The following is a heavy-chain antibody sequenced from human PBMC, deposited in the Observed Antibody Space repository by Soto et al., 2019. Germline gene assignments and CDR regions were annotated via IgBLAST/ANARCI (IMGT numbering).Heavy chain of an antibody. CDR1: GYTFTSYD. CDR3: ARVAYYYDSSGYYLRFAS. V-gene: IGHV1-8*01. D-gene: IGHD3-22*01. CDR2: MNPNSGNT. J-gene: IGHJ4*02. Sequence: QVQLVQSGAEVKKPGASVKVSCKASGYTFTSYDINWVRQATGQGLEWMGWMNPNSGNTGYAQKFQGRTTMIRKPSISTAYIELSSLRSEDAAVYHCARVAYYYDSSGYYLRFASWGQGTLVPVSS.